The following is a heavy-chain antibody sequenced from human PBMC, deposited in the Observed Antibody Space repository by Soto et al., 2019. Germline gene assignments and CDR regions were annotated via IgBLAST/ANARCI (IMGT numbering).Heavy chain of an antibody. CDR2: IYYSGST. D-gene: IGHD5-18*01. CDR3: ARDHPHSYGVYYFDY. J-gene: IGHJ4*02. Sequence: SETLSLTCTVSGGSISSYYWSWIRQPPGKGLEWIGYIYYSGSTNYNPSLKSRVTISVDTSKNQFSLKLSSVTAADTAVYYCARDHPHSYGVYYFDYWGQGTPVTVSS. CDR1: GGSISSYY. V-gene: IGHV4-59*01.